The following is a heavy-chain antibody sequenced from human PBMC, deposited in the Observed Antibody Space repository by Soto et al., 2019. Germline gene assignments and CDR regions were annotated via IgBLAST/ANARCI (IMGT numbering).Heavy chain of an antibody. Sequence: SETLSLTCTVSGGSISSSSYYWGWIRQPPGKGLEWIGSIFYSGSTYYNPSLNSRVTISVDTSKNQFSLKLSSVTAADTAVYYCARQEVAGTLAFDSWGQGTLVTVSS. V-gene: IGHV4-39*01. J-gene: IGHJ4*02. CDR2: IFYSGST. CDR3: ARQEVAGTLAFDS. D-gene: IGHD6-19*01. CDR1: GGSISSSSYY.